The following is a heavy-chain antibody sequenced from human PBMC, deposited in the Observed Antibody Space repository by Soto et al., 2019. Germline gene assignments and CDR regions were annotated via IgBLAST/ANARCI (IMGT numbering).Heavy chain of an antibody. D-gene: IGHD3-22*01. CDR1: GCTFTGYY. CDR3: ARGEEDSSGLMDAFDI. Sequence: ASVKVSCKASGCTFTGYYMHWVRQAPGQGLEWMGWINPNSGGTNYAQKFQGRVTMTRDTSISTAYMELSRLRSDDTAVYYCARGEEDSSGLMDAFDIWGQGTMVTVSS. V-gene: IGHV1-2*02. J-gene: IGHJ3*02. CDR2: INPNSGGT.